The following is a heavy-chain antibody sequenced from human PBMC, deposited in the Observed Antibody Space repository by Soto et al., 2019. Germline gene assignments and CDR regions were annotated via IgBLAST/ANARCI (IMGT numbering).Heavy chain of an antibody. J-gene: IGHJ4*02. CDR3: AKEMSGYDYGGGFDY. Sequence: GGSLRLSCAASGFTFSSYGMHWVRQAPGKGLEWVAVISYDGSNKYYADSVKGRFTISRDNSKNTLYLQMNSLRAEDTAVYYCAKEMSGYDYGGGFDYWGQGTLVTVSS. V-gene: IGHV3-30*18. D-gene: IGHD5-12*01. CDR1: GFTFSSYG. CDR2: ISYDGSNK.